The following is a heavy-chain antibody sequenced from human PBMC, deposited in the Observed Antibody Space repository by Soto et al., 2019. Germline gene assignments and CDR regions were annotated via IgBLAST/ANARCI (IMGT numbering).Heavy chain of an antibody. CDR3: AKGREYCSGGSCYPLPFDY. CDR1: GFTFSSYA. CDR2: ISGSGGST. D-gene: IGHD2-15*01. V-gene: IGHV3-23*01. J-gene: IGHJ4*02. Sequence: PGGSLRLSCAASGFTFSSYAMSWVRQAPGKGLEWVSAISGSGGSTYYADSVKGRFTISRDNSKNTLYLQMNSLRAEDTAVYYCAKGREYCSGGSCYPLPFDYWGQGTLVTVSS.